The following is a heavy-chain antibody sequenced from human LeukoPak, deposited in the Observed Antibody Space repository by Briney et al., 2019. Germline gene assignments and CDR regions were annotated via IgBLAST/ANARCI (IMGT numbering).Heavy chain of an antibody. J-gene: IGHJ3*02. D-gene: IGHD3-10*01. CDR3: ARREGYYYGSGNAFDI. CDR1: GGSISSSSYY. CDR2: IYYSGST. Sequence: PSETLSLTCTVSGGSISSSSYYWGCIHRPLGKGLEWIGSIYYSGSTYYNPSLKSRVTISVDTSKNQFSLKLSSVTAADTAVYYCARREGYYYGSGNAFDIWGQGTMVTVSS. V-gene: IGHV4-39*01.